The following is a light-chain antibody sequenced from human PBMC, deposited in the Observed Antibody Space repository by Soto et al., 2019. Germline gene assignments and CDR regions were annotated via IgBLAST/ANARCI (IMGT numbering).Light chain of an antibody. Sequence: EIVLTQPPGTLSLSPGERAPLSCRASQSVSSSYLAWYQQKPGQAPRLLIYGASSRATGIPDRFSGSGSGTDFTLTISRLEPEDFAVYYCQQYGSSPATFGQGTKVDIK. V-gene: IGKV3-20*01. CDR2: GAS. CDR1: QSVSSSY. CDR3: QQYGSSPAT. J-gene: IGKJ1*01.